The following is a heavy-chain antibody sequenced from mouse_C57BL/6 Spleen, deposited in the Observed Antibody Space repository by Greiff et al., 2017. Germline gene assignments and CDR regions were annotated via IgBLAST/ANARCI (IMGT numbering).Heavy chain of an antibody. Sequence: EVHLVESGGGLVKPGGSLKISCAASGFTFSDYGMHWVRQAPEKGLEWVAYISSGSSTIYYADTVKGRFTISRDNATYTLFLQMTSLRSEDTAMYYCARRDFDYWGQGTTLTVSS. CDR1: GFTFSDYG. V-gene: IGHV5-17*01. J-gene: IGHJ2*01. CDR2: ISSGSSTI. CDR3: ARRDFDY.